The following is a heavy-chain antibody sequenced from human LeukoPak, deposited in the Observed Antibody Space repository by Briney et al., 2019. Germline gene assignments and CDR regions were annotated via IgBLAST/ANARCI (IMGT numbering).Heavy chain of an antibody. Sequence: GGSLRLSCAASGFTFSSYAMHWVRQAPGKGLEWVAVISYEGSNKYYADSVKGRFTISRDNSKNTLYLQMNSLRAEDTAVYYCVRQPRGYSYGLDYWGQGTLVTVSS. CDR1: GFTFSSYA. CDR3: VRQPRGYSYGLDY. CDR2: ISYEGSNK. D-gene: IGHD5-18*01. J-gene: IGHJ4*02. V-gene: IGHV3-30*04.